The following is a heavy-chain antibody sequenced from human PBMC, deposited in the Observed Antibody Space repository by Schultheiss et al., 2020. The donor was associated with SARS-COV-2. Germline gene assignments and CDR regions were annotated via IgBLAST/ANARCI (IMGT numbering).Heavy chain of an antibody. J-gene: IGHJ5*02. CDR3: ARTHYYDSSGYYPNLWWFDP. D-gene: IGHD3-22*01. CDR2: IYYSGST. V-gene: IGHV4-30-4*01. Sequence: SETLSLTCTVSGGSISSGDYYWSWIRQPPGKGLEWIGYIYYSGSTYYNPSLKSRVTISVDTSKNQFSLKLSSVTAADTAVYYCARTHYYDSSGYYPNLWWFDPWGQGTLVTVSS. CDR1: GGSISSGDYY.